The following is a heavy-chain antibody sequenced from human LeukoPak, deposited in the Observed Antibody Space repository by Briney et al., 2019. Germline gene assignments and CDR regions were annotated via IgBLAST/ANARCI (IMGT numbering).Heavy chain of an antibody. CDR2: ISSSSSYI. Sequence: KPGGSLRLSCAASGFTFSSYSMNWVRQAPGKGLEWVSSISSSSSYIYYADSVKGRFTISRDNSKNTLYLQMNSLRAEDTAVYYCAKVLAYYFDYWGQGTLVTVSS. CDR3: AKVLAYYFDY. V-gene: IGHV3-21*04. J-gene: IGHJ4*02. CDR1: GFTFSSYS.